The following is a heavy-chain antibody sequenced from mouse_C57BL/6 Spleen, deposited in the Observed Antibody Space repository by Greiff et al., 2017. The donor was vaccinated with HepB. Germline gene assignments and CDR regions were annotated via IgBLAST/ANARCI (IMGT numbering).Heavy chain of an antibody. J-gene: IGHJ3*01. D-gene: IGHD1-1*01. CDR1: GYTFTDYN. CDR3: ARSAYYYGSSYGFAY. CDR2: INPNNGGT. Sequence: VQLKQSGPELVKPGASVKMSCKASGYTFTDYNMHWVKQSHGKSLEWIGYINPNNGGTSYNQKFKGKATLTVNKSSSTAYMELRSLTSEDSAVYYCARSAYYYGSSYGFAYWGQGTLVTVSA. V-gene: IGHV1-22*01.